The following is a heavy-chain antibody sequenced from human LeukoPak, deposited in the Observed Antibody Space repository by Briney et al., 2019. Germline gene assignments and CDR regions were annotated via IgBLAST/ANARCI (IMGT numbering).Heavy chain of an antibody. Sequence: ASVKVSCKASGYTFTGYYMHWVRQAPGQGLEWMVWINPNSGGTNYAQKFQGRVTMTRDTSISTAYMELSRLRSDDTAVYYCARPVSGSWYNWFDPWGQGTLVTVSS. V-gene: IGHV1-2*02. CDR1: GYTFTGYY. CDR3: ARPVSGSWYNWFDP. D-gene: IGHD6-13*01. CDR2: INPNSGGT. J-gene: IGHJ5*02.